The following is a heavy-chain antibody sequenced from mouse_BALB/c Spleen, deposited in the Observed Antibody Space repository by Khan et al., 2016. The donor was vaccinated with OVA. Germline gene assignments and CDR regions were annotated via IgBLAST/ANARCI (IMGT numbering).Heavy chain of an antibody. D-gene: IGHD1-1*01. CDR3: ERYYGSRFAY. Sequence: QVQLKESGAELVRPGSSVKISCKAAGYTFSSSWMNWVKQRPGQGLEWIGQIYPGNDDTDYNGKFKDKATLTADKSSRTAYMQLTSLTSEDSAVYFCERYYGSRFAYWGQGTLVTVSA. V-gene: IGHV1-80*01. CDR1: GYTFSSSW. CDR2: IYPGNDDT. J-gene: IGHJ3*01.